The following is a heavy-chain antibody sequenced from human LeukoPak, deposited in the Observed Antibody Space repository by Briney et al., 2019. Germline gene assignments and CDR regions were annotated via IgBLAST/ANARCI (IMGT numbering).Heavy chain of an antibody. D-gene: IGHD6-13*01. CDR2: IRYDGSIK. J-gene: IGHJ4*02. CDR1: GFTFSSYG. CDR3: AKDLRIAAVGPIFDY. V-gene: IGHV3-30*02. Sequence: PGGSLRLSCAASGFTFSSYGMHWVRQAPGKGLEWVAFIRYDGSIKYYADSVKGRFTISRDNSKNTLYLQMNSLRAEDTAVYYCAKDLRIAAVGPIFDYWGQGPLVTVSS.